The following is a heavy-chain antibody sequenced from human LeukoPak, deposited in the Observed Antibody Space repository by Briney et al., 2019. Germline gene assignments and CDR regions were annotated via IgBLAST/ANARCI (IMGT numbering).Heavy chain of an antibody. J-gene: IGHJ4*02. D-gene: IGHD6-19*01. CDR2: IIYDGSNE. Sequence: GGSLRLSCAASGFTLSNCGMHWVRRAPGKGLEWVAVIIYDGSNEYYADSVKGRFTISRDISKSTLYLQMNSLRVEDTAVYYCVKEQDSGGYRTADFWGQGALVTVSS. V-gene: IGHV3-30*18. CDR3: VKEQDSGGYRTADF. CDR1: GFTLSNCG.